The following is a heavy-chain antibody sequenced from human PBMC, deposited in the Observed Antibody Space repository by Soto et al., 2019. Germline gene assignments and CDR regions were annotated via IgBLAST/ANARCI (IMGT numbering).Heavy chain of an antibody. CDR1: GYTFSDYY. D-gene: IGHD3-3*01. CDR2: INPSSGGT. CDR3: ASLIGVDTLRDY. Sequence: VQLVQSGAEVRKPGASVKVSCKASGYTFSDYYVHWVREAPGQGLEWMGWINPSSGGTIYTQRFQGRVTMTRDTSINTVYVELSSLRSEDTAVYYCASLIGVDTLRDYWGQGTLVTVSS. J-gene: IGHJ4*02. V-gene: IGHV1-2*02.